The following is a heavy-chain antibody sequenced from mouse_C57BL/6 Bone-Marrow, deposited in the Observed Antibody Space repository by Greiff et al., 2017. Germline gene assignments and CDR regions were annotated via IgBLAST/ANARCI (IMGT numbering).Heavy chain of an antibody. V-gene: IGHV3-6*01. CDR2: ISYDGSN. D-gene: IGHD1-1*01. CDR1: GYSITSGYY. CDR3: ARDTTVPWYFDV. Sequence: ESGPGLVKPSQSLSLTCSVTGYSITSGYYWNWIRQFPGNKLEWMGYISYDGSNNYNPSLKNRISITRDTSKNQFFLKLNSVTTEDTATYYCARDTTVPWYFDVWGTGTTVTVSS. J-gene: IGHJ1*03.